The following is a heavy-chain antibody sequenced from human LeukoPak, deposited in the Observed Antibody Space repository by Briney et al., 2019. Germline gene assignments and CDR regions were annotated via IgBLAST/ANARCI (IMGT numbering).Heavy chain of an antibody. J-gene: IGHJ6*02. D-gene: IGHD3-10*01. CDR1: DGSISSYY. Sequence: SETLSLTCSVSDGSISSYYWSWTRQPAGKGLEWIGRIYSSESTNYNPSLKSRVTMSVDTSKNQFSLNLSSVTAADTAVYYCARDTGGSGSYAYYGLDVWGQGTTVTVSS. V-gene: IGHV4-4*07. CDR2: IYSSEST. CDR3: ARDTGGSGSYAYYGLDV.